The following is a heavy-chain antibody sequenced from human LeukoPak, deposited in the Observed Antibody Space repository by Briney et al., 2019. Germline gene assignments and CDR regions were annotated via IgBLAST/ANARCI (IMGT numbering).Heavy chain of an antibody. Sequence: PSETLSLTCTVSGGSISSSSYYWGWIRQPPGKGLEWIVSIYYSGSTYYNPSLKSRVTISVDTSKNQFSLKLSSVTAADTAVYYCARHLYCTNGVCSFDYWGQGTLVTVSS. CDR1: GGSISSSSYY. CDR3: ARHLYCTNGVCSFDY. CDR2: IYYSGST. V-gene: IGHV4-39*01. D-gene: IGHD2-8*01. J-gene: IGHJ4*02.